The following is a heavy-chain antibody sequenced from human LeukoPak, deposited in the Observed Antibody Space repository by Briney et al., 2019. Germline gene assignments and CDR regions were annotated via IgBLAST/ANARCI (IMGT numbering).Heavy chain of an antibody. CDR1: GYTFTSYG. J-gene: IGHJ5*02. V-gene: IGHV1-18*01. D-gene: IGHD6-13*01. Sequence: ASVKVSCKASGYTFTSYGISWVRQAPGQGLEWMGWISAYNGNTNYAQKLQGRVTTTTDTSTSTAYMELRSLRSDDTAVYYCARAFGYSSSRYPFDPWGQGTLVTVSS. CDR3: ARAFGYSSSRYPFDP. CDR2: ISAYNGNT.